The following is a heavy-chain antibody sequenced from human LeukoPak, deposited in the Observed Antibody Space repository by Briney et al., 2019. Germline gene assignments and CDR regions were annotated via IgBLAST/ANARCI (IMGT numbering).Heavy chain of an antibody. CDR1: GVTFSSYG. Sequence: PGRSLRLSCAASGVTFSSYGMHWVRQAPGKGLEWVAVIWYDGSNKYYADDVKGRFTISRDNYKNTLYLQMNSLRAEDTAVYYCANDTLDAFDMGGQGTMVTVS. V-gene: IGHV3-33*06. J-gene: IGHJ3*02. CDR3: ANDTLDAFDM. CDR2: IWYDGSNK.